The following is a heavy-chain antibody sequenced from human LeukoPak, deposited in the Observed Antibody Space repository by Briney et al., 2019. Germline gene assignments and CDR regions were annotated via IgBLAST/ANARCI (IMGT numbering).Heavy chain of an antibody. CDR2: ISAYNGNT. CDR1: GYTFTSYG. J-gene: IGHJ3*02. D-gene: IGHD3-22*01. CDR3: ARVDDSSGFDAFDI. Sequence: ASVKVSCKASGYTFTSYGISWVRQAPGQGLEWMGWISAYNGNTNYAQKLRGRVTMTTDTSTSTAYMELRSLRSDDTAVYYCARVDDSSGFDAFDIWGQGTMVTVSS. V-gene: IGHV1-18*01.